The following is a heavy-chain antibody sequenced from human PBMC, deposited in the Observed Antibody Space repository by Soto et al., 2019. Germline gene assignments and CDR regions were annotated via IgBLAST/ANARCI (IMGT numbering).Heavy chain of an antibody. V-gene: IGHV4-30-4*01. CDR1: GGSISSGDYY. CDR3: ARSPRGYSYGYFDS. D-gene: IGHD5-18*01. J-gene: IGHJ4*02. Sequence: SETLSLTCTVSGGSISSGDYYWSWIRQPPGRGLEWIGYIYYSGSTYYNPSLKSRITISRDTSKNQFSLNLSSVTAADTAVYYCARSPRGYSYGYFDSWGQGTLVAVSS. CDR2: IYYSGST.